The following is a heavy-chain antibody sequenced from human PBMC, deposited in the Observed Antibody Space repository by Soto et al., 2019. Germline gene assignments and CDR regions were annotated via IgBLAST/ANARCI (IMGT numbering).Heavy chain of an antibody. V-gene: IGHV1-2*04. CDR1: GYTFTGYY. D-gene: IGHD3-10*01. CDR2: INPNSGGT. Sequence: RASVKVSCKASGYTFTGYYMHWVRQAPGQGLEWMGWINPNSGGTNYAQKFQGWVTMTRDTSISTAYMELSRLRSDDTAVYYCARAPPSMVRGVIYYYYYGMDVWGQGTTVTVSS. CDR3: ARAPPSMVRGVIYYYYYGMDV. J-gene: IGHJ6*02.